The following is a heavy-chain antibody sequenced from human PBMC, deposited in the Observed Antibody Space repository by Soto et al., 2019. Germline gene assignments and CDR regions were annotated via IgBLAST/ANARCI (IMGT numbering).Heavy chain of an antibody. Sequence: PGESLKISCNGSGYSFTSYWIGWVRQMPGKGLEWMGIIYPGDSDTRYSPSFQGQVTISADKSISTAYLQWSSLKASDTAMYYCARLDVDTAMVALYYFDYWGQGTLVTVSS. V-gene: IGHV5-51*01. CDR3: ARLDVDTAMVALYYFDY. CDR1: GYSFTSYW. CDR2: IYPGDSDT. J-gene: IGHJ4*02. D-gene: IGHD5-18*01.